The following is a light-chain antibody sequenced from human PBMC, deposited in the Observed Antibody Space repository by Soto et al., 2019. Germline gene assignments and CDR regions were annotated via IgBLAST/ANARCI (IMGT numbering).Light chain of an antibody. V-gene: IGKV1-8*01. J-gene: IGKJ5*01. CDR2: AAS. CDR1: QGISSY. CDR3: QQAYSFPIT. Sequence: AIRMTQSPSSFSASTGYIFTITCRASQGISSYLAWYQQKKGKAPKLLIYAASTLQSGAPSRLSGSGYGTDLTITISCMQSEDFETYYCQQAYSFPITFGQGTRLEIK.